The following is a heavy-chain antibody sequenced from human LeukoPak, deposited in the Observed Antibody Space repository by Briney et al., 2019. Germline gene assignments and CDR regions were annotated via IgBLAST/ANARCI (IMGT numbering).Heavy chain of an antibody. J-gene: IGHJ3*02. Sequence: PGGSLRLSCAASGFTFSSYEMNWVRQAPGKGLEWISYISSSGSTIYNAESVNGRFTISRDNAKNSLYLQMNSLRAEDTAVYYCAREAKSRVVVITTSSSKNDAFDIWGQGTMVTVSS. CDR1: GFTFSSYE. D-gene: IGHD3-22*01. V-gene: IGHV3-48*03. CDR2: ISSSGSTI. CDR3: AREAKSRVVVITTSSSKNDAFDI.